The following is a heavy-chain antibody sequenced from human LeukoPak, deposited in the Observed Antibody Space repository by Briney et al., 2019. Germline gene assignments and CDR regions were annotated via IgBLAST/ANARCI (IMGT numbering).Heavy chain of an antibody. CDR1: GFTFSSYS. Sequence: GGSLRLSCAASGFTFSSYSMNWVRQAPGKGLEWVSSISSSSSYIYYADSVKGRFTISRDNSKNTLYLQMNSLRAEDTAVYYCARGKAAALFDYRGQGTLVTVSS. V-gene: IGHV3-21*01. J-gene: IGHJ4*02. D-gene: IGHD6-13*01. CDR2: ISSSSSYI. CDR3: ARGKAAALFDY.